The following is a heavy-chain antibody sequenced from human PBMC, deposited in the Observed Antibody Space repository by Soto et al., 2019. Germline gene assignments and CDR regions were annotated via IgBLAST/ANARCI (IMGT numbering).Heavy chain of an antibody. J-gene: IGHJ6*02. Sequence: GASVKVSCKASGGTFSSYAISWVRQAPGQGLEWMGGIIPIFGTANCAQKCQGRVTITADESTSTAYMELSSLRSEDTAVYYCARVDGSPSVTYTYYYYYYGMDVWGQGTTVTVSS. CDR2: IIPIFGTA. D-gene: IGHD4-17*01. CDR1: GGTFSSYA. CDR3: ARVDGSPSVTYTYYYYYYGMDV. V-gene: IGHV1-69*13.